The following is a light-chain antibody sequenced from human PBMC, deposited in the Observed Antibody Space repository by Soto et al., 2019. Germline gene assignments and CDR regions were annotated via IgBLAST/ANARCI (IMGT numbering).Light chain of an antibody. Sequence: QSVLTQPPSASGTPGQRVTISCSGSSSNIGSNFVYWYQQLPGTAPKLLIYRNNQRPSGVPDRFSGSKSGTSASLAISVLRSEDEADYYCAAWDDSLSGGVFGTGTKLTVL. CDR3: AAWDDSLSGGV. V-gene: IGLV1-47*01. CDR1: SSNIGSNF. CDR2: RNN. J-gene: IGLJ1*01.